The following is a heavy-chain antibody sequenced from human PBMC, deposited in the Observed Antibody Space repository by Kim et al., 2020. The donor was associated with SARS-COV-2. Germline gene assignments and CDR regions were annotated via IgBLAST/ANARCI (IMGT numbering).Heavy chain of an antibody. V-gene: IGHV3-23*01. J-gene: IGHJ6*02. CDR2: ISGSGGST. CDR3: LKLERPVYYYYGMDV. D-gene: IGHD1-1*01. CDR1: GFTFSSYA. Sequence: GGSLRLSCAASGFTFSSYAMSWVRQAPGKGLEWVSAISGSGGSTYYADSVKGRFTISRDNSKNTLYLQMNSLRTEDTAVYYCLKLERPVYYYYGMDVGAKGPRSTSP.